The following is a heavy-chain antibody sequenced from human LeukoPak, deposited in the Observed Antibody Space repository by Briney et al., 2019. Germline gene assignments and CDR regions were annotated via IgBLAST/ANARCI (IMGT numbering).Heavy chain of an antibody. J-gene: IGHJ4*02. CDR3: TRTLTCSVTNCPINLLAS. CDR2: IRSRPYGGTT. V-gene: IGHV3-49*04. Sequence: GGSLRLSCTASGFAFGDSPMTWVRQAPGKGLEWVGFIRSRPYGGTTEYAASVKGRFTISRDDSNNIAYLQMNSLRSEDTAVYYCTRTLTCSVTNCPINLLASWGQGTLVTVSS. D-gene: IGHD2-2*01. CDR1: GFAFGDSP.